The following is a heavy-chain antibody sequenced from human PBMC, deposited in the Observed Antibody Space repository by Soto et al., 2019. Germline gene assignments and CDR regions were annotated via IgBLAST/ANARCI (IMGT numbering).Heavy chain of an antibody. J-gene: IGHJ5*02. D-gene: IGHD3-22*01. CDR2: ISGSGGVT. V-gene: IGHV3-23*01. Sequence: VGSLRLSCTSSVFKFSDYAITWVRHSPGEGLEWVSVISGSGGVTYFADSVKGRFTVSRDNSKNTVFLQLNNVRVEDSAVYFCAKVLSYYYGWFEPLGLGTLVIVSS. CDR3: AKVLSYYYGWFEP. CDR1: VFKFSDYA.